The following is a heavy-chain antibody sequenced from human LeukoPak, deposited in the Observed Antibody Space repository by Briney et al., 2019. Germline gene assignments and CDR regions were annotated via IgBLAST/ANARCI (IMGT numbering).Heavy chain of an antibody. CDR2: INPNSGGT. CDR1: GYTFTGYY. J-gene: IGHJ4*02. CDR3: ARDFFGVRAAKKRDDSSGYPIRDY. Sequence: ASVKVSCKASGYTFTGYYMHWVRQAPGQGLEWMGWINPNSGGTNYAQKFQGRVTMTRDTSISTAYMELSRLRSDDTAVYYCARDFFGVRAAKKRDDSSGYPIRDYWGQGTLVTVSS. V-gene: IGHV1-2*02. D-gene: IGHD3-22*01.